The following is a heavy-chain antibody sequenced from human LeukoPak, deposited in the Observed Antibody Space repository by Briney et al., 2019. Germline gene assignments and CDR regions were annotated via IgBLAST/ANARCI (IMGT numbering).Heavy chain of an antibody. CDR1: GSTFNTYT. V-gene: IGHV3-23*01. D-gene: IGHD3-10*01. CDR3: AKGTERYREVSSFDF. Sequence: GGSLRLSCAASGSTFNTYTVNWVRQAPGKGLEWVSAITARGDGTYYADLVKGRFTISRDNSKNTLYLQMNSLRAEDSAAYYCAKGTERYREVSSFDFWGQGTLVTVSS. CDR2: ITARGDGT. J-gene: IGHJ4*02.